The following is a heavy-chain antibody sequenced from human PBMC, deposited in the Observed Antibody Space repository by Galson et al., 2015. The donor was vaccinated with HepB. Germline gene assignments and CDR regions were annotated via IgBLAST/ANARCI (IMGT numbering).Heavy chain of an antibody. CDR1: GFTFSNAW. J-gene: IGHJ4*02. CDR2: IKSKTDGGTT. D-gene: IGHD3-3*01. V-gene: IGHV3-15*01. Sequence: LRLSCAASGFTFSNAWMSWVRQAPGKGLEWVGRIKSKTDGGTTDYAAPVKGRFTISRDDSKNTLYLQMNSLKTEDTAVYYCTTRSWFGVVTKGDYWGQGTLVTVSS. CDR3: TTRSWFGVVTKGDY.